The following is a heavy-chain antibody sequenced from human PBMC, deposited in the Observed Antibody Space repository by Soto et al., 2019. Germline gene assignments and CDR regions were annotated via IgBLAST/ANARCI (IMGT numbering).Heavy chain of an antibody. CDR1: ASIFRGWG. CDR2: IWHDGSEE. Sequence: GGSLRLSCAASASIFRGWGMHGVRQAPGKGLEWVAIIWHDGSEEYYADSVKGRFTISRDNSKSTLYLQMNSLSAEDTAVYYCARDGVGATPYSGFPDYRGKGTLLTLSS. V-gene: IGHV3-33*01. CDR3: ARDGVGATPYSGFPDY. D-gene: IGHD1-26*01. J-gene: IGHJ4*02.